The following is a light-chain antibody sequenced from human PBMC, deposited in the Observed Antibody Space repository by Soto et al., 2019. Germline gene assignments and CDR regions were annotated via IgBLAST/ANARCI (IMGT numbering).Light chain of an antibody. Sequence: EIVLTQSPATLSLSPGERATLSCRASQSVSSYLAWYQQKPGQAPRLLIYDASNRATGIPARFSGSGSGTDFPLTISSLEPEDFAVYYCQQRSNLPPAFGQGTRLESK. CDR1: QSVSSY. V-gene: IGKV3-11*01. CDR3: QQRSNLPPA. CDR2: DAS. J-gene: IGKJ5*01.